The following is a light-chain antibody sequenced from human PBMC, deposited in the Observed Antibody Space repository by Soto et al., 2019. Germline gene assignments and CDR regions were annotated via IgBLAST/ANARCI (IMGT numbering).Light chain of an antibody. CDR1: QSISSW. J-gene: IGKJ1*01. CDR3: QQYNDNWT. V-gene: IGKV1-5*03. CDR2: KAS. Sequence: DIQMTQSPSTLSTSVVDRVTITCRASQSISSWLAWYQQKPGQAPKLLIYKASTLQSGVPSRFSGSGSGTEFTLAISSLQPDDSATYYCQQYNDNWTFGQGTK.